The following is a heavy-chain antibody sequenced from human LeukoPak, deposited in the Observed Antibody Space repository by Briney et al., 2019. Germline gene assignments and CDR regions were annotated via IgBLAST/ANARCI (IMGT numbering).Heavy chain of an antibody. Sequence: SVKVSCKASGGTFSSYAISWVRQAPGQGLELMGGIIPIFGTANYAQKFQGRVTITADESTSTAYMERSSLRSEDTAVYYSARARLPGIAVAGTGTANYWGQGTLVTVSS. CDR2: IIPIFGTA. D-gene: IGHD6-19*01. CDR3: ARARLPGIAVAGTGTANY. J-gene: IGHJ4*02. CDR1: GGTFSSYA. V-gene: IGHV1-69*13.